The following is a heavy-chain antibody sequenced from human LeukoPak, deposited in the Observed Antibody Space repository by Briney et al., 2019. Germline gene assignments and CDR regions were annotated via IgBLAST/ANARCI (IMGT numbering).Heavy chain of an antibody. Sequence: PGGSLRLSCAASGFTFSSYSMNWVRQAPGKGLEWVSYISSSSSTIYYADSVKGRFTISRDNAKNTLYLQTNSLRAEDTAIYYCLMYTNGWNWGQGTLVTVSS. CDR1: GFTFSSYS. CDR2: ISSSSSTI. D-gene: IGHD6-19*01. CDR3: LMYTNGWN. J-gene: IGHJ4*02. V-gene: IGHV3-48*04.